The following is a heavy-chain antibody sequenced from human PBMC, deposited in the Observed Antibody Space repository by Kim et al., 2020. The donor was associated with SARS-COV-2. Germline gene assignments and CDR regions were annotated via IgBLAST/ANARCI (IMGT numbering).Heavy chain of an antibody. CDR3: AKVGVYYDSSGIDY. J-gene: IGHJ4*02. V-gene: IGHV3-9*01. D-gene: IGHD3-22*01. Sequence: YADSVKGRFTISRDNAKNSLYLQMNSLRAEDTALYYCAKVGVYYDSSGIDYWGQGTLVTVSS.